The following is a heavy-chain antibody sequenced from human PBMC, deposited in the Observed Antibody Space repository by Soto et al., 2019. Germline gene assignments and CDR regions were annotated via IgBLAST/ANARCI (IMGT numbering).Heavy chain of an antibody. CDR3: ARDVIFDSSGCLEL. CDR2: IWHDGGTR. CDR1: GFTFSSHG. V-gene: IGHV3-33*01. D-gene: IGHD3-22*01. Sequence: GGSLRLSCAASGFTFSSHGMHWVRQAPGKGLEWVAVIWHDGGTRYYADSLKGRFTISRDNSKNTLYLQMTSLRAEDTAVYYCARDVIFDSSGCLELWGQGTLVTVSS. J-gene: IGHJ4*02.